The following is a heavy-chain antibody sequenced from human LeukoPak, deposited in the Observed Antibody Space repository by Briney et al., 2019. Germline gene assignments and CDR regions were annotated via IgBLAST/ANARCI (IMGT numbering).Heavy chain of an antibody. J-gene: IGHJ5*02. V-gene: IGHV2-26*01. Sequence: SGPVLAKPTETLTLTCTVSGFSLSNARMGVSWIRQPPGKALEWLTHIFSNDEKSYSTSLKSRLTISKDTSRSQVVLNMTNMDTVDTATYYCARIQGYSTSSNWFDPWGQGTLVTVSS. CDR3: ARIQGYSTSSNWFDP. CDR1: GFSLSNARMG. CDR2: IFSNDEK. D-gene: IGHD6-6*01.